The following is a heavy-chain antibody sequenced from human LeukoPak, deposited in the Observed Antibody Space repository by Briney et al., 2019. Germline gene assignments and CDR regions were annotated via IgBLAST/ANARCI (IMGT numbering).Heavy chain of an antibody. V-gene: IGHV4-34*01. D-gene: IGHD3-22*01. Sequence: PSETLSLTCAVYGGSFSGYYWSWIRQPPGKGLEWIGEINHSGSTNYNPSLKSRVTISVDTSKNQFSLKLSSVTAADTAVYYCARGLYYYDSSGFGRTNWFDPWGQGTLVTVPS. J-gene: IGHJ5*02. CDR3: ARGLYYYDSSGFGRTNWFDP. CDR2: INHSGST. CDR1: GGSFSGYY.